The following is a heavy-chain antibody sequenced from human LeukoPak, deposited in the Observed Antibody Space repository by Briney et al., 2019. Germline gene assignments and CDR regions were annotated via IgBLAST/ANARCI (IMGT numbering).Heavy chain of an antibody. Sequence: PGGSLRLSCPSTGFTFRSYSMNWVRQAPGKGLEWVSSISSSSSYIYYADSVKGRFTISRDNAKNSLYLQMNSLRAEDTAVYYCARGAWGEQQLHSDYWGQGTLVTVSS. CDR2: ISSSSSYI. CDR1: GFTFRSYS. D-gene: IGHD6-13*01. J-gene: IGHJ4*02. CDR3: ARGAWGEQQLHSDY. V-gene: IGHV3-21*01.